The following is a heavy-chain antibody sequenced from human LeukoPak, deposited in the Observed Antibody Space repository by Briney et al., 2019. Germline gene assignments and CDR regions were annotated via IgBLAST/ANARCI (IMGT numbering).Heavy chain of an antibody. CDR2: ISSNGGNT. CDR3: ARGYFDY. Sequence: GGSLRPSCSASGFTFSTSAMHWVRQAPGKGLEYVSAISSNGGNTYYADSVKGRFTISRDNSKNTLYLQMNSLRAEDTAVYYCARGYFDYWGQGTLVTVSS. J-gene: IGHJ4*02. V-gene: IGHV3-64*04. CDR1: GFTFSTSA.